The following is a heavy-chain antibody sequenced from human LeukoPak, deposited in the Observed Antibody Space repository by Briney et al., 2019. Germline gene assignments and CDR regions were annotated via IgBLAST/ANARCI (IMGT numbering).Heavy chain of an antibody. D-gene: IGHD3-22*01. J-gene: IGHJ4*02. Sequence: GASVKVSCKASGYNFATYAIHWVRQAPGQRLEWMGWINAGSGNTKYSQKFQGRVTITRDTSANTANMELSSLRSEDTAVYYCARSYYYDNDSYYDFDYWGQGTLVTVSS. V-gene: IGHV1-3*01. CDR1: GYNFATYA. CDR2: INAGSGNT. CDR3: ARSYYYDNDSYYDFDY.